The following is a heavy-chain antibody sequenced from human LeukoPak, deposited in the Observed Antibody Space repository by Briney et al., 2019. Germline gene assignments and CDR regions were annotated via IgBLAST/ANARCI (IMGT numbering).Heavy chain of an antibody. D-gene: IGHD3-3*01. Sequence: PSETLSLTCTVSGGSISSYYWSWIRQPPGKGLEWIGYIYYSGSTNYNPSLKSRVTISVDTSKNQFSLKLSSVTAADTAVYYCARGVYDFWSGYKQNWFDPWGQGTLVTVSS. CDR2: IYYSGST. CDR3: ARGVYDFWSGYKQNWFDP. J-gene: IGHJ5*02. V-gene: IGHV4-59*08. CDR1: GGSISSYY.